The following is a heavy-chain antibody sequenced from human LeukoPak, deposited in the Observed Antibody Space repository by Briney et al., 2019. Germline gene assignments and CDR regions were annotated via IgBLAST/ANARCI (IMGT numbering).Heavy chain of an antibody. CDR3: ARSWVAGYGTVLDY. D-gene: IGHD6-19*01. CDR1: GYSFTNYW. Sequence: GESLKISCKGSGYSFTNYWIGWVRQMPGKGLEWMGIIYPGDSDTRYSPSLQGQVTISADKSINTAYLQWSSLKASDTAIYYCARSWVAGYGTVLDYWGQGTLVIVSS. CDR2: IYPGDSDT. V-gene: IGHV5-51*03. J-gene: IGHJ4*02.